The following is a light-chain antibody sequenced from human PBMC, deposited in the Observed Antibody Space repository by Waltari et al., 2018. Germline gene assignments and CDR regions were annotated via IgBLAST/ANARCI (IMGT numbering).Light chain of an antibody. CDR1: QTVLYSPNNKNY. CDR3: QQYYNTPLT. CDR2: WAS. J-gene: IGKJ4*01. Sequence: IVMTHSPDSLAVSLGDRATITCKSSQTVLYSPNNKNYLAWYQQKPRQPPKLLIYWASTRESGVPDRFSGSGSGTDFTLTISSLQAEDVAVYYCQQYYNTPLTFGGGTKVEIK. V-gene: IGKV4-1*01.